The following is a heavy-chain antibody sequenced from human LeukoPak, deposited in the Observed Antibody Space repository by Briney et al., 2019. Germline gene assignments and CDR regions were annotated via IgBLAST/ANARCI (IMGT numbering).Heavy chain of an antibody. D-gene: IGHD3-22*01. Sequence: GGSLRPSCAASGFTFSSYAMSWVRQAPGKGLEWVSAIGGSGSSAYYADSVKGRFTISRDNSKNTLYLQMNSLRAEDTAVYYCAKVGYYDSSGYSDYWGQGTLVTVSS. CDR3: AKVGYYDSSGYSDY. J-gene: IGHJ4*02. CDR1: GFTFSSYA. V-gene: IGHV3-23*01. CDR2: IGGSGSSA.